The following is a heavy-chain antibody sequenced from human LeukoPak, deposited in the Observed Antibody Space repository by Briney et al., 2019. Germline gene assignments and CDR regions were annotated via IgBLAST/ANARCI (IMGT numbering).Heavy chain of an antibody. CDR1: GFTFSRYW. Sequence: PGGSLRLSCAASGFTFSRYWMSWVRQAPGKGLEWVANIKEDGSEKYYVDSVEGRFTISRDNAKNSLYLQMNSLRDEDTAVYYCARDVIAVASTSGFDHWGQGTLVTVSS. V-gene: IGHV3-7*01. CDR2: IKEDGSEK. D-gene: IGHD6-13*01. J-gene: IGHJ4*02. CDR3: ARDVIAVASTSGFDH.